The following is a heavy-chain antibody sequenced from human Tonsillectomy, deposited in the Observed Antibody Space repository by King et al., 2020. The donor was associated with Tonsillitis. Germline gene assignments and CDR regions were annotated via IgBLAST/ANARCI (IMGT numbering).Heavy chain of an antibody. CDR3: ASYLSSGWPPQYLSNWFDP. CDR2: IYYSGST. V-gene: IGHV4-61*01. D-gene: IGHD6-19*01. Sequence: QLQESGPGLVKPSETLSLTCTVSGGSVSSGSYYWSWIRQPPGKGLEWIGYIYYSGSTNYNPSLKSRVTISVDTSKNQFSLKLSSVTAADTAVYYCASYLSSGWPPQYLSNWFDPWGQGTLVTVSS. CDR1: GGSVSSGSYY. J-gene: IGHJ5*02.